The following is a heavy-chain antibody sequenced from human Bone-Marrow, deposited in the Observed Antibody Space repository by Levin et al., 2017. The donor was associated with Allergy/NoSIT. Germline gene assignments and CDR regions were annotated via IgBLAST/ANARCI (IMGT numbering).Heavy chain of an antibody. CDR2: IYSGGST. D-gene: IGHD2-2*01. CDR1: GFTVSSNY. V-gene: IGHV3-53*01. J-gene: IGHJ3*01. CDR3: ARGEGVIPAAGGAFDF. Sequence: HPGGSLRLSCVVSGFTVSSNYMNWVRQAPGKGLEWVSVIYSGGSTYYADSVKGRFTISRDNSKNTLYLQMNSVRAEDTAVYYCARGEGVIPAAGGAFDFWGQGTMVTVSS.